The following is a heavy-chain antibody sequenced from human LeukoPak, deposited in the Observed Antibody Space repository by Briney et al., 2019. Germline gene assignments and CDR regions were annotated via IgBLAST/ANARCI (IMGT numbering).Heavy chain of an antibody. V-gene: IGHV1-24*01. Sequence: ASVKVSCKVSGYTLTELSVHWVRQAPGKGLEWMGGFDPEDGETIYAQKFQGRVTMTEDTSTDTAYMELSSLRSEDTAVYYCARDRDTMVRGVRLYFDYWGQGTLVTVSS. CDR2: FDPEDGET. J-gene: IGHJ4*02. CDR3: ARDRDTMVRGVRLYFDY. CDR1: GYTLTELS. D-gene: IGHD3-10*01.